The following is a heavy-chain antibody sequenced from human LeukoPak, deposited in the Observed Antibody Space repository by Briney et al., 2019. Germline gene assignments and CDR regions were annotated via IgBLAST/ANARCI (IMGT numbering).Heavy chain of an antibody. V-gene: IGHV6-1*01. CDR1: GDSVSSNSAA. D-gene: IGHD3-10*01. CDR3: ARVGTSMVRGVSAFDI. J-gene: IGHJ3*02. CDR2: TYYRSKWYN. Sequence: SQTLSLTCAISGDSVSSNSAAWNWIRQSPPRGLEWLGRTYYRSKWYNDYAVSVKSRITINPDTSKNQFSLQLNSVTPEDTAVYYCARVGTSMVRGVSAFDIWGQGTMVTVSS.